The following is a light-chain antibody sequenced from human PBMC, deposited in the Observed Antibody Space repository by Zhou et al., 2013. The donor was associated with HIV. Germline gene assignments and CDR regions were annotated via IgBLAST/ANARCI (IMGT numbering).Light chain of an antibody. V-gene: IGLV2-14*03. J-gene: IGLJ3*02. Sequence: QSALTQSASVSGSPGQSVTISCTGTDNDVGGYNYVSWYQQHPGKAPKLMIYDVTKRPSGVSNRFSGSKSGNTASLTISGLQAEDEADYYCSSYTSSTTEGVFGGGTKLTVL. CDR2: DVT. CDR3: SSYTSSTTEGV. CDR1: DNDVGGYNY.